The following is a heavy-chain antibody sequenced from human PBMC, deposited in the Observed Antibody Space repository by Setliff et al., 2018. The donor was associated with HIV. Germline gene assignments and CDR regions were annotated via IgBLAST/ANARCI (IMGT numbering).Heavy chain of an antibody. V-gene: IGHV1-69*13. CDR1: AYTFTSYG. CDR2: IVPILNTG. D-gene: IGHD3-22*01. Sequence: GASVKVSCKASAYTFTSYGISWVRQAPGQGLEWMGGIVPILNTGNYAPKFQGRVTITADESTTTAYMELSSLRSEDTAVYYCARIPNHSSGFDYWGQGTPVTVSS. J-gene: IGHJ4*02. CDR3: ARIPNHSSGFDY.